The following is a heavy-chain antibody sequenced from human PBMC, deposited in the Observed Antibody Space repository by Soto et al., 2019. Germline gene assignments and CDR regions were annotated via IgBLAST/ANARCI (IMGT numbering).Heavy chain of an antibody. V-gene: IGHV3-30*18. CDR3: AKDGKWEAFYYGMNV. CDR2: ISYDGRNK. D-gene: IGHD1-26*01. J-gene: IGHJ6*02. Sequence: HEQLVDAGGGVAQPGRSLRLSCVASGFSFKNYGMHWVRQAPGKGLEWVALISYDGRNKTYADSVKGRFTISRDNSENTLYLQMNSLRGEDTAVYYCAKDGKWEAFYYGMNVWGQGTTVIVSS. CDR1: GFSFKNYG.